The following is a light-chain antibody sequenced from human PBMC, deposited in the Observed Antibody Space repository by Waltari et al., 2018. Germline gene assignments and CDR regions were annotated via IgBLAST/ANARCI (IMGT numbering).Light chain of an antibody. Sequence: QSALTQPASVSGSPGQSITISCTGTRSDVGAYNYASWYQQHPGKAPKVMIYDVNSRPSGVSNRFSGSKSGNTASLTISGLQAEDEADYYCSSYTSSNTLVVFGGGTKLTVL. CDR1: RSDVGAYNY. CDR3: SSYTSSNTLVV. J-gene: IGLJ2*01. CDR2: DVN. V-gene: IGLV2-14*01.